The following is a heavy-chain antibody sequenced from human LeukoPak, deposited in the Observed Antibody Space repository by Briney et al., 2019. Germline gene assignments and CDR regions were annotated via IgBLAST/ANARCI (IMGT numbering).Heavy chain of an antibody. D-gene: IGHD2-15*01. V-gene: IGHV1-69*13. CDR1: GGTLSSYA. J-gene: IGHJ5*02. CDR2: IIPIFGTA. Sequence: ASVKVSCKASGGTLSSYAISWVRQAPGQGLEWMGRIIPIFGTANYAQKFQGRVTITADESTSTAYMELSSLRSEDTAVYYCARAAGRAATQNWFDPWGQGTLVTVSS. CDR3: ARAAGRAATQNWFDP.